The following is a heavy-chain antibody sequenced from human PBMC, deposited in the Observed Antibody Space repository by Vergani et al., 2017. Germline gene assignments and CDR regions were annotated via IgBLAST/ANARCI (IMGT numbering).Heavy chain of an antibody. CDR2: ISGSSNTI. J-gene: IGHJ6*02. D-gene: IGHD1-26*01. Sequence: EVQLVESGGDLVQPGGSLRLSCAASGFTFSSYAMTWVRQAPGKGLEWVSYISGSSNTIYYADSVKGRFTISRDKAKNSLYLQMNSLRDEDTAVYYCARDSKYGSYPYYYYGMDVWGQGTTVTVSS. CDR1: GFTFSSYA. CDR3: ARDSKYGSYPYYYYGMDV. V-gene: IGHV3-48*02.